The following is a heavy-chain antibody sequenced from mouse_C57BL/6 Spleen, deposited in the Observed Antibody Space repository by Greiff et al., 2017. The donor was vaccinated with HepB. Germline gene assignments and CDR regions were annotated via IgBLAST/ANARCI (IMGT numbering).Heavy chain of an antibody. Sequence: EVHLVESGGGLVKPGGSLKLSCAASGFTFSDYGMHWVRQAPEKGLEWVAYISSGSSTIYYADTVKGRFTISRDNAKNTLFLQMTSLRSEDTAMYYCARGGVYYDYEYYFDYWGQGTTLTVSS. CDR2: ISSGSSTI. V-gene: IGHV5-17*01. CDR3: ARGGVYYDYEYYFDY. J-gene: IGHJ2*01. CDR1: GFTFSDYG. D-gene: IGHD2-4*01.